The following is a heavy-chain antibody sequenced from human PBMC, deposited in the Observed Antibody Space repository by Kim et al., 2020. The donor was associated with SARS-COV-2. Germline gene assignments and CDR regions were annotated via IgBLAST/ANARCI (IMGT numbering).Heavy chain of an antibody. D-gene: IGHD2-15*01. Sequence: SETLSLTCTVSGGSISSYYWSWIRQPPGKGLEWIGYIYYSGSTNYNPSLKSRVTISVDTSKNQFSLKLSSVTAADTAVYYCAREGGPGYGGNPETYYYGMDVWGQGTTVTVSS. J-gene: IGHJ6*02. CDR1: GGSISSYY. CDR3: AREGGPGYGGNPETYYYGMDV. V-gene: IGHV4-59*13. CDR2: IYYSGST.